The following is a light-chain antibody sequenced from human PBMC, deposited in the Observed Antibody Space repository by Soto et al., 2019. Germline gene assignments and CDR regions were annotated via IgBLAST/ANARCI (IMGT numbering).Light chain of an antibody. J-gene: IGKJ1*01. V-gene: IGKV1-5*03. Sequence: DIQMTQSPSSLSASVGDRVTITCRASQNINNYLAWYQQKPGKAPKLLIFRVSTLDTGVPSRFSGSGSGTEFSLTIASLQPDDFASYYCQHYSAYPWTFGQGTKVDI. CDR1: QNINNY. CDR3: QHYSAYPWT. CDR2: RVS.